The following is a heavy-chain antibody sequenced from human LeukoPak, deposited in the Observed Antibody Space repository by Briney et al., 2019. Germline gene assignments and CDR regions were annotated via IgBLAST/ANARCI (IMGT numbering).Heavy chain of an antibody. CDR3: ARVVSGGWSDS. D-gene: IGHD2-15*01. Sequence: ASVKVSWKASGYTFTSYDINWVRQATGQGLEWMGWMNPNSGNTGYAQKFQGRVTMTRSTSVSTAYMELSSLGSEDTAVYYCARVVSGGWSDSWGQGTLVTVSS. CDR1: GYTFTSYD. V-gene: IGHV1-8*01. CDR2: MNPNSGNT. J-gene: IGHJ5*01.